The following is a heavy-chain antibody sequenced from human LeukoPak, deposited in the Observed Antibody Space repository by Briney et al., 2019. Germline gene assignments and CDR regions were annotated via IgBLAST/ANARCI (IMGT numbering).Heavy chain of an antibody. V-gene: IGHV3-15*01. J-gene: IGHJ4*02. CDR1: GLTFSHAW. CDR2: IKSKTDCVAT. Sequence: GGSLRLSCAVSGLTFSHAWMRGVRQALGKAREWVGRIKSKTDCVATGFAAPVKGRIHISRDDSKNTVYPQINSLKTADTAVYYCTTDNYYDSSGYYWDYWGQGNRVTVTS. D-gene: IGHD3-22*01. CDR3: TTDNYYDSSGYYWDY.